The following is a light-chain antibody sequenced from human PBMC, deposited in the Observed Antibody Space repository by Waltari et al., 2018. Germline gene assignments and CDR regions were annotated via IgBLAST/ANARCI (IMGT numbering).Light chain of an antibody. CDR2: HAS. V-gene: IGKV3-11*01. CDR3: QQRGTWPPIT. J-gene: IGKJ5*01. CDR1: QSVINY. Sequence: EIVLTQSPVILSLSPGETATLSCRASQSVINYLAWYQHRPGQAPRLLIYHASNRATGIPARFSGSGSGTDFTLTINSLEPEDFAVYYCQQRGTWPPITFGQGTRLEIK.